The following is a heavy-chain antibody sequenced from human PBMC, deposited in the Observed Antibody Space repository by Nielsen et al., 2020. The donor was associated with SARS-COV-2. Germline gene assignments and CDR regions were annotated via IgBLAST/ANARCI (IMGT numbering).Heavy chain of an antibody. D-gene: IGHD2-15*01. CDR2: MNPNSGNT. J-gene: IGHJ4*02. Sequence: VRQMPGKGLEWMGWMNPNSGNTGYAQKFQGRVTITADESTSTAYMELSSLRSEDTAVYYCARVDGHCSGGSCYSGVYWGQGTLVTVSS. CDR3: ARVDGHCSGGSCYSGVY. V-gene: IGHV1-8*03.